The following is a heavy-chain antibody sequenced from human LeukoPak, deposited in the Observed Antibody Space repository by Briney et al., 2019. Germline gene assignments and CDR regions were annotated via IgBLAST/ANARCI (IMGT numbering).Heavy chain of an antibody. CDR2: IKKDGSEK. J-gene: IGHJ4*02. CDR1: GFTSSNYW. Sequence: GGSLRISCAASGFTSSNYWMSWVRQAPGKGLEWVANIKKDGSEKYYVDSVKGRFTISRDNAKNSLYLQMNSLRAEDTAVYYCARDRGSSGWYEFDYWGQGTLVTASS. CDR3: ARDRGSSGWYEFDY. D-gene: IGHD6-19*01. V-gene: IGHV3-7*01.